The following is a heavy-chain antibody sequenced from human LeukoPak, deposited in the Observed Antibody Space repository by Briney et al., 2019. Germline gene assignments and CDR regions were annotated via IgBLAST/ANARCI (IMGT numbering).Heavy chain of an antibody. Sequence: GGCLRLSCAAAGFAFSRYWMHWVRQAPGKGLVWVSRIEGDVSSTTYAAYVKGRFTLSRDNAKNTLYLQMTSLRAEDTAVYFCARDPSAFAGYFDFWGQGTLVTASS. D-gene: IGHD3-10*01. J-gene: IGHJ4*02. V-gene: IGHV3-74*01. CDR3: ARDPSAFAGYFDF. CDR2: IEGDVSST. CDR1: GFAFSRYW.